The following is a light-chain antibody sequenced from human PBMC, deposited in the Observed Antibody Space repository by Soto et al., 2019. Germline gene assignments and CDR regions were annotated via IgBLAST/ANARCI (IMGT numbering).Light chain of an antibody. V-gene: IGKV3-11*01. CDR1: QSVSSN. CDR2: DAS. CDR3: QQRSNWPSIT. J-gene: IGKJ5*01. Sequence: TQSPATLSFSPGERATLCCRSSQSVSSNLVWYQQKPGQAPRLLIYDASNRATGIPARFSGSGSGTDFTLTINSLEPEDFAVYYCQQRSNWPSITFGQGTRLEIK.